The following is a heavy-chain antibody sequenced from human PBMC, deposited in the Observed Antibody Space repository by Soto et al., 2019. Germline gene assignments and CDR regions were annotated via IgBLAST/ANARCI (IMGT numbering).Heavy chain of an antibody. V-gene: IGHV1-3*01. J-gene: IGHJ3*02. D-gene: IGHD3-22*01. Sequence: ASVKVSCKASGYTFTSYAMHWVRQAPGQRLEWMGWINAGNGNTKYSQKFQGRVTITRDTSASTAYMELSSLRSDDTAVYYCARDKTTYYYDSSGYPEPRYDAFDIWGQGTMVTVSS. CDR2: INAGNGNT. CDR3: ARDKTTYYYDSSGYPEPRYDAFDI. CDR1: GYTFTSYA.